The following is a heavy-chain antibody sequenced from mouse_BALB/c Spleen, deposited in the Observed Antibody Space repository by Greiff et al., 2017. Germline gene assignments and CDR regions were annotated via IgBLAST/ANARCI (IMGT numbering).Heavy chain of an antibody. CDR2: ISSGGST. CDR1: GFTFSSYA. D-gene: IGHD2-10*01. J-gene: IGHJ2*01. Sequence: EVKLEESGGGLVKPGGSLKLSCAASGFTFSSYAMSWVRQTPEKRLEWVASISSGGSTYYPDSVKGRFTISRDNARNILYLQMSSLRSEDTAMYYCARGEAYSHFDYWGQGTTLTVSS. V-gene: IGHV5-6-5*01. CDR3: ARGEAYSHFDY.